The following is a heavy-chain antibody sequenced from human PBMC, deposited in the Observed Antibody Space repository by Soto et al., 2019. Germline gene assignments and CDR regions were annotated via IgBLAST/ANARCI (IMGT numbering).Heavy chain of an antibody. Sequence: SVKVSCKASGGTFSSYTISWVLQAPGQGLEWMGRIIPILGIANYAQKFQGRVTITADKSTSTAYMELSSLRSEDTAVYYCSRDMGIVGANEPIDYWGQGTLVTVSS. J-gene: IGHJ4*02. CDR1: GGTFSSYT. D-gene: IGHD1-26*01. V-gene: IGHV1-69*04. CDR2: IIPILGIA. CDR3: SRDMGIVGANEPIDY.